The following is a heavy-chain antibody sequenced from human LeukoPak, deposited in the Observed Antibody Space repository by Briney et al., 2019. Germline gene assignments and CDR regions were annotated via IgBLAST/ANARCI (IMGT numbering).Heavy chain of an antibody. CDR1: GYSFTSSW. D-gene: IGHD1-1*01. CDR3: ARYTDHYYFDY. CDR2: IYPGDSDT. Sequence: GESLKISCKGSGYSFTSSWIGWVRQMPGKGLEWMGIIYPGDSDTRYRPSFQGQVTISADKSISTAYLQRSSLNTSDTAMYYCARYTDHYYFDYWGQGTLVTVSS. J-gene: IGHJ4*02. V-gene: IGHV5-51*01.